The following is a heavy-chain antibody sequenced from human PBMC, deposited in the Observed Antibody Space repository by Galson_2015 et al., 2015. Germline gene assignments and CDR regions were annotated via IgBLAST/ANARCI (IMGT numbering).Heavy chain of an antibody. J-gene: IGHJ5*02. CDR3: SRDWWFGP. V-gene: IGHV3-15*01. CDR1: GFTFSNAW. CDR2: IKSKTDGGTT. Sequence: SLRLSCAASGFTFSNAWMSWVRQAPGKGLEWVGRIKSKTDGGTTDYAAPVKGRFTISRDDSKNTVYLQMDSLINEDTAVYYCSRDWWFGPWGQGTLVTVSS.